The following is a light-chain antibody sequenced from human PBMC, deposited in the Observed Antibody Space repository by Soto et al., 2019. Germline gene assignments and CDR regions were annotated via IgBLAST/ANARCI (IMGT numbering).Light chain of an antibody. V-gene: IGLV1-47*01. CDR1: SSNIGSNY. J-gene: IGLJ2*01. CDR3: AAWDDSLSGVA. Sequence: QSVLTQSPSASGTPGQRVTISCSGSSSNIGSNYVYWYQQLPGTAPKLLIYRNNQRPSGVPDRFSGSKSGTSVSLAISGLRSEDEADYYCAAWDDSLSGVAFGGGTKLTVL. CDR2: RNN.